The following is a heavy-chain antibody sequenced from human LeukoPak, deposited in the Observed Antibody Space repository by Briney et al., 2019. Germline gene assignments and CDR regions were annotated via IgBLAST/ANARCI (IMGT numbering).Heavy chain of an antibody. CDR2: ISGGGETT. CDR3: AKVPKFMVRGNYYFDY. Sequence: PGGSLRLSCAASGFTFNNYAMNWVRQAPGKGLEWVSSISGGGETTYYADSAKGRFTISRDNSKNTLYLQMNSLRAEDTAVYYCAKVPKFMVRGNYYFDYWGQGTLVTVSS. CDR1: GFTFNNYA. D-gene: IGHD3-10*01. V-gene: IGHV3-23*01. J-gene: IGHJ4*02.